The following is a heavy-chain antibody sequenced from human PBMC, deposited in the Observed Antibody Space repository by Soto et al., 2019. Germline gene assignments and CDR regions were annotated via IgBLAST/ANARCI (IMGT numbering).Heavy chain of an antibody. CDR2: INPSGDVT. CDR3: ARQLERRVGAAGR. J-gene: IGHJ4*02. V-gene: IGHV3-11*01. Sequence: QVQLAESGGGLVKSGGSLTLSGSTSGFFFTDYFMSWIRQAPGKGLEWVAYINPSGDVTHYSDAVKCRLTITRDNTKNPLFPLVTSLGDDAPWVYQGARQLERRVGAAGRWGEGTRVSVS. CDR1: GFFFTDYF. D-gene: IGHD1-26*01.